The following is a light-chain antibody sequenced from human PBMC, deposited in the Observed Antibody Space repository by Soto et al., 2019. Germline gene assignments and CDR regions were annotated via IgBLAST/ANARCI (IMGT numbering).Light chain of an antibody. CDR3: QSFDSRLSAPK. CDR1: RSNIGAGFA. V-gene: IGLV1-40*01. Sequence: QSVLTQPPSVSGAPGQRVTITCTGSRSNIGAGFAVHWYQQLPGAAPKLLIYKNNNRPSGVPDRFSGSTSGTSASLAITGLQAEDEADYYCQSFDSRLSAPKFGGGTKLTVL. CDR2: KNN. J-gene: IGLJ2*01.